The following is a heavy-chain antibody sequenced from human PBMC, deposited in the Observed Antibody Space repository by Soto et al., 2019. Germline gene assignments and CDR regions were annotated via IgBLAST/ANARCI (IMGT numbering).Heavy chain of an antibody. V-gene: IGHV3-21*01. CDR2: ISSSSSYI. CDR1: GFTFSSYS. D-gene: IGHD3-9*01. J-gene: IGHJ5*02. CDR3: ARDQTPYYDILTGYSLNWFDP. Sequence: GGSLRLSCAASGFTFSSYSMNWVRQAPGKGLEWVSSISSSSSYIYYADSVKGRFTISRDNAKNSLYLQMYSLRAEDTAVYYCARDQTPYYDILTGYSLNWFDPWGQGTLVTVSS.